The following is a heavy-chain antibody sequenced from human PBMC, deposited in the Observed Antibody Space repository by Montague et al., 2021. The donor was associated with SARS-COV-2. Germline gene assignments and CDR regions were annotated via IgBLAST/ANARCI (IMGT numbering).Heavy chain of an antibody. CDR2: LYYSGSP. J-gene: IGHJ4*02. CDR3: ARVSLAAAATRSDY. V-gene: IGHV4-61*08. CDR1: GGSVSSDGYY. D-gene: IGHD6-13*01. Sequence: SETLSLTCTLSGGSVSSDGYYWSWIRQPQGKGLEWIGNLYYSGSPNYNPSLKSRVTISLDTSKNLSSLKLTSVTAADTAVYYSARVSLAAAATRSDYWGQGTLVTVSS.